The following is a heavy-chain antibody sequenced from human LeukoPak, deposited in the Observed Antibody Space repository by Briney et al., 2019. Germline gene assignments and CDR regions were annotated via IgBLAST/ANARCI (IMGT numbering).Heavy chain of an antibody. J-gene: IGHJ3*01. V-gene: IGHV5-51*01. CDR3: AGHSFDTVDAFDV. Sequence: GESLKISCEASGFNINNYRVGWVRQMPGKGLEWMGIIYPGDYDTRYSPSFQGHVTISVDKSISTAYLQWRSLRASDTAMYFCAGHSFDTVDAFDVWGQGTIVTVSA. D-gene: IGHD2-2*02. CDR1: GFNINNYR. CDR2: IYPGDYDT.